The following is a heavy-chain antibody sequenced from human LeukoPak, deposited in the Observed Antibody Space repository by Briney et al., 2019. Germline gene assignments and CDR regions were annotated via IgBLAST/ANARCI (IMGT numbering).Heavy chain of an antibody. CDR2: IYSGGST. Sequence: GGSLRLSCAASGFTVSSNYMSWVRQAPGKGLEWVSVIYSGGSTYYADSVKGRFTISRDNSKNTLYLQMNSLRAEDTAVYYCARDPGGSPLPYGSGLLWYFDYWGQGTLVTVSS. CDR3: ARDPGGSPLPYGSGLLWYFDY. CDR1: GFTVSSNY. J-gene: IGHJ4*02. V-gene: IGHV3-53*05. D-gene: IGHD3-10*01.